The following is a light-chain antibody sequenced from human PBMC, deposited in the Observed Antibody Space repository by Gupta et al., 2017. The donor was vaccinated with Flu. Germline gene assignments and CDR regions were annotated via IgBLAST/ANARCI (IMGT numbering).Light chain of an antibody. J-gene: IGKJ2*01. CDR1: QSVYNNF. CDR3: QQYGSSPPYT. CDR2: GVS. Sequence: IVLTQSPGTLSLSPGERVTLSCRASQSVYNNFLAWYQHKPSQAPRLLLYGVSSRTTGTPDRFSGSGSGTDFALTISRMGPEDFAVYYCQQYGSSPPYTFGQGTKLEIK. V-gene: IGKV3-20*01.